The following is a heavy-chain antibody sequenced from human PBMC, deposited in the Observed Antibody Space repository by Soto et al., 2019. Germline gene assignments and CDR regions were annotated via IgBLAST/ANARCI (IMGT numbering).Heavy chain of an antibody. Sequence: EVQLLESGGGLVQPGGSLRLSCAASGFTFSSYAMSWVRQAPGKGLEWVSAISGSGGSTYYADSVKGRFTISRDNSKNTLYLQMNRLRAEDTAVYYCAKHPSTTVTTNGFYFDYWGQGTLVTVSS. CDR2: ISGSGGST. CDR3: AKHPSTTVTTNGFYFDY. J-gene: IGHJ4*02. CDR1: GFTFSSYA. D-gene: IGHD4-17*01. V-gene: IGHV3-23*01.